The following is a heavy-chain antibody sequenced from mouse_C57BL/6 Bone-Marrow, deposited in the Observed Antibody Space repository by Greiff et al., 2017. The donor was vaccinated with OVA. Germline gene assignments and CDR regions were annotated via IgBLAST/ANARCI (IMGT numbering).Heavy chain of an antibody. Sequence: QVQLQQSGAELVKPGASVKLSCKASGYTFTSYWMHWVKQRPGQGLEWIGMIHPNSGSTNYNEKFKSKATLTVDKSSSTAYMQLSSLTSEDSAVYYCARPLTGPYAMDYWGQGTSVTVSS. CDR3: ARPLTGPYAMDY. CDR2: IHPNSGST. CDR1: GYTFTSYW. J-gene: IGHJ4*01. V-gene: IGHV1-64*01. D-gene: IGHD4-1*01.